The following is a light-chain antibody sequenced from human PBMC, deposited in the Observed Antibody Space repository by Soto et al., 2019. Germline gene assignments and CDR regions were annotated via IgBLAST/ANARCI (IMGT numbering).Light chain of an antibody. CDR2: GAS. CDR3: QQYHDWPPIT. CDR1: QGVGGA. V-gene: IGKV3-15*01. J-gene: IGKJ3*01. Sequence: EIVMTQSPDTLSVSPGEGVTLPSGPSQGVGGALAWYQQKPGQSPRLLIYGASTRATDIPARFSGGGSGTEFTLTISSLQSEDVAIYYCQQYHDWPPITFGPGTKVEIK.